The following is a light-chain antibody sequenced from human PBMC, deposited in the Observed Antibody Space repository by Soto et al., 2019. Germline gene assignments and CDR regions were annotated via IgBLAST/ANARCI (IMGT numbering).Light chain of an antibody. Sequence: EIVMTQSPANLSVSPGERASLSCRASQSVGSKLAWYQHKPGQAPRLLIYDASTRATGFPARFSGSGSGTEFTLTISSLPPEDFAVYYCQQYNNWPPFTFGPGNKVDIK. J-gene: IGKJ3*01. CDR1: QSVGSK. CDR3: QQYNNWPPFT. V-gene: IGKV3-15*01. CDR2: DAS.